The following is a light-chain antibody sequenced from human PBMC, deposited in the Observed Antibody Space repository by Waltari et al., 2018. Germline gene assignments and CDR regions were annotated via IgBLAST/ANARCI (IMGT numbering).Light chain of an antibody. CDR3: LHYNSYSRT. J-gene: IGKJ4*01. V-gene: IGKV1-5*03. CDR1: QNINSL. Sequence: DIQMHQSPSTLSASVGDSVTITCRASQNINSLLAWYQHKPGRAPKLLIFKASSLEHGVPSRFSGSASGTEFTLTISSLQPDDFATYYCLHYNSYSRTFGGGTKVEIK. CDR2: KAS.